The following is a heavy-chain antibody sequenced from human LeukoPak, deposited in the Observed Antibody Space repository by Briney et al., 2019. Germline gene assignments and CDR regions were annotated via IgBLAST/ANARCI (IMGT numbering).Heavy chain of an antibody. CDR3: ARESLRYFDW. D-gene: IGHD3-9*01. Sequence: PSETLSLTCAVYGGSFSAYYLSWVRQPPGKGLEWIGEINHSGSTNYNPSLKSRVTISVDTSKNQFSLKLSSVTAADTAVYYCARESLRYFDWWGQGTLVTVSS. CDR2: INHSGST. V-gene: IGHV4-34*01. J-gene: IGHJ4*02. CDR1: GGSFSAYY.